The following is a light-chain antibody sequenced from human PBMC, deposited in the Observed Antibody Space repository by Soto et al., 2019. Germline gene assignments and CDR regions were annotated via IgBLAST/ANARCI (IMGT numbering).Light chain of an antibody. V-gene: IGKV1-8*01. J-gene: IGKJ1*01. CDR2: AAS. CDR3: QQYYSYPWT. CDR1: QGISSY. Sequence: AIRMTQSPSSFSASTGDRVTITCRASQGISSYLAWYQQKPGKAPKLLIYAASILQSGVPSRFSGSGSWTDFTLTISCLQSEDFATYYCQQYYSYPWTFGQGTKVEIK.